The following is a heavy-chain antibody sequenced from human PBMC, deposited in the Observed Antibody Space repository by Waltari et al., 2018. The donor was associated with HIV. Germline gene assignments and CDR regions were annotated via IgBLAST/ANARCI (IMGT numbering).Heavy chain of an antibody. D-gene: IGHD1-20*01. CDR3: ASLHITSGTTLFDS. Sequence: QVQLQQWGAGVLTPSGTLSLTCAVYGGSFSGNFWSWIRQSPGKVLEWTGEINPSGNIKYNPSLKSLLTLSVDTSKNQFSLKLSSVTAADTCFYFCASLHITSGTTLFDSWGQGSLVTVSS. J-gene: IGHJ4*02. CDR2: INPSGNI. CDR1: GGSFSGNF. V-gene: IGHV4-34*01.